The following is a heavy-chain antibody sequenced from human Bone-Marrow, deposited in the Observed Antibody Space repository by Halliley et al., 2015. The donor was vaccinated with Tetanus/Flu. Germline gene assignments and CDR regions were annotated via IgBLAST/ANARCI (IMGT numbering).Heavy chain of an antibody. Sequence: TLSLTCTASGGSISSGGYYWTWIRQHPGKAPEWIGYIYYSGSTYYNPSLKSRVIISVDTSKNQFSLKLRSVTAADTAVYYCARGHHYAYAGGGYVESWGQGTPVTVSS. CDR3: ARGHHYAYAGGGYVES. J-gene: IGHJ4*02. D-gene: IGHD2-2*01. V-gene: IGHV4-31*03. CDR1: GGSISSGGYY. CDR2: IYYSGST.